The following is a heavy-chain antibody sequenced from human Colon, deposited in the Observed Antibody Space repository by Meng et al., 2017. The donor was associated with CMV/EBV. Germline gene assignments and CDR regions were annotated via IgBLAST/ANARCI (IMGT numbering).Heavy chain of an antibody. V-gene: IGHV3-74*02. J-gene: IGHJ4*02. D-gene: IGHD2-21*02. Sequence: EVQLVESGGVLVPLGGSLRLSCAASGSTVRTYLMHWVRQVPGKGLVWVARINSDGSRTRYVDSVKGRFTISRDISKNTLYLQMNSLRDEDTAVYYCMKGHVTNWGQGTLVTVSS. CDR2: INSDGSRT. CDR1: GSTVRTYL. CDR3: MKGHVTN.